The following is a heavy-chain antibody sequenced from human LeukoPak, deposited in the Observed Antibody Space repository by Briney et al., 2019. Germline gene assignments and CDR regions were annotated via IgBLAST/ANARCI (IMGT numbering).Heavy chain of an antibody. J-gene: IGHJ4*02. CDR3: AKGGTTVVDY. D-gene: IGHD4-23*01. V-gene: IGHV3-74*03. CDR2: INGDGSST. CDR1: GFTISSYW. Sequence: GGSLRLSCGATGFTISSYWMHWVRQAQGKGLVWVSRINGDGSSTTYADSVKGRFTISRDNAKNTLYLQMNSLRAEDTAVYYCAKGGTTVVDYWGQGTLVTVSS.